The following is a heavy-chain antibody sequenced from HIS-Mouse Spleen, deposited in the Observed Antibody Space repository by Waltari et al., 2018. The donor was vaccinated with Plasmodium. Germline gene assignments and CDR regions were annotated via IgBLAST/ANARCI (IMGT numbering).Heavy chain of an antibody. CDR3: AKSSKGTGDLWDY. J-gene: IGHJ4*02. Sequence: VQLLESGGGFVRPGGSLRRSCAASVFPFGSYALSGVRQAPGKGLEWVSAISGSGGSTYYADSVKGRFTISRDNSKNTLYLQMNSLRAEDTAVYYCAKSSKGTGDLWDYWGQGTLVTVSS. D-gene: IGHD7-27*01. CDR2: ISGSGGST. CDR1: VFPFGSYA. V-gene: IGHV3-23*01.